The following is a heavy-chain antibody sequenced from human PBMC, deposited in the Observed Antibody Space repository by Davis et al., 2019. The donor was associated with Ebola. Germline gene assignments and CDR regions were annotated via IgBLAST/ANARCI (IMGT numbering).Heavy chain of an antibody. CDR3: AAGGRFLEWLFTYNDAFDI. CDR2: IVVGSGNT. J-gene: IGHJ3*02. CDR1: GFTFTSSA. V-gene: IGHV1-58*01. D-gene: IGHD3-3*01. Sequence: SVKVSCKASGFTFTSSAVQWVRQARGQRLEWIGWIVVGSGNTNYEQKFQERVTITRDMSTSTAYMELSSLRSEDTAVYYCAAGGRFLEWLFTYNDAFDIWGRGTMVTVSS.